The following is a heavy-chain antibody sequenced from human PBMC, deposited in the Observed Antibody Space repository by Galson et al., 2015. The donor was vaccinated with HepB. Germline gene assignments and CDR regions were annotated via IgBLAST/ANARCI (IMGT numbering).Heavy chain of an antibody. CDR3: ARGEYGADGLFDY. V-gene: IGHV3-23*01. CDR1: GFTFSSYA. D-gene: IGHD4/OR15-4a*01. CDR2: ISSSGGST. J-gene: IGHJ4*02. Sequence: SLRLSCAASGFTFSSYAINWVRQAPGKGLEWVSLISSSGGSTYYADSVKGRFIISRDNSKNTLYLQMNSLRAEDTAAYYCARGEYGADGLFDYWGQGTLVTVSS.